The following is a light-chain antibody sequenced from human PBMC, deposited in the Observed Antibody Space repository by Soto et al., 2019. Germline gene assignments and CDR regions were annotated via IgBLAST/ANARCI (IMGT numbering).Light chain of an antibody. CDR2: GAS. V-gene: IGKV3-15*01. J-gene: IGKJ2*01. Sequence: EIVMTQSTATLSVSPGERATLSCRASQSVSSNLAWYQQKPGQAPRLLIYGASTRATGIPARFSGSGSGTEFTLTISSLQSEDFAVYYCQQYNNWPPRYTVGQGTKLEIK. CDR1: QSVSSN. CDR3: QQYNNWPPRYT.